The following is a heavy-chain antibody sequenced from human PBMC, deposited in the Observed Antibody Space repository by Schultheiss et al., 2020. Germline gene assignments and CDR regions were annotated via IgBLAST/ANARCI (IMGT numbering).Heavy chain of an antibody. CDR2: IWYDGSNK. J-gene: IGHJ1*01. D-gene: IGHD5-24*01. Sequence: WGSLRLSCAASGFTFSSYGMHWVRQAPGKGLEWVAVIWYDGSNKYYADSVKGRFTISRDNSKNTLYLQMDSLRAEDTAVYYCAKDSFSGDGYNYGTEYFQHWGQGTLVTVSS. CDR3: AKDSFSGDGYNYGTEYFQH. V-gene: IGHV3-33*06. CDR1: GFTFSSYG.